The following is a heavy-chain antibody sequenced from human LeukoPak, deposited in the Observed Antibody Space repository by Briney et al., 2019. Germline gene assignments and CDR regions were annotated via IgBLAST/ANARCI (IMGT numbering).Heavy chain of an antibody. D-gene: IGHD1-26*01. CDR2: INPSCGST. CDR1: GYTFSDYG. V-gene: IGHV1-46*01. CDR3: ARGWDGESHAFDI. J-gene: IGHJ3*02. Sequence: ASVNVSCKACGYTFSDYGITWVRQAPGQGLEGVGIINPSCGSTSYAQKFQGRVTMTRDTSTSTVYMELSSLRSEDTAVYYCARGWDGESHAFDIWGQGTMVTVSS.